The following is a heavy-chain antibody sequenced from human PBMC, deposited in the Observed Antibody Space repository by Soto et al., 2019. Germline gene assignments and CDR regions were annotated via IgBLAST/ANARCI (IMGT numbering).Heavy chain of an antibody. CDR1: GFTFSSYS. D-gene: IGHD2-2*01. CDR2: ISSSSSYI. V-gene: IGHV3-21*01. Sequence: PGGSLRLSCAASGFTFSSYSMNWVRQAPGKGLEWVSSISSSSSYIYYADSVKGRFTISRDNAKNSLYLQMNSLRAEDTAVYYCARDERCSSTSCYAGGYYYYGMDVWGQGTTVTVSS. J-gene: IGHJ6*02. CDR3: ARDERCSSTSCYAGGYYYYGMDV.